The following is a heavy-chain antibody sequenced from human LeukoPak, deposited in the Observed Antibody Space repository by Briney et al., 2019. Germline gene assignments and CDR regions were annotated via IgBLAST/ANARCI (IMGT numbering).Heavy chain of an antibody. CDR1: GFTFSSYG. V-gene: IGHV3-30*18. CDR2: ISYDGSNK. J-gene: IGHJ4*02. CDR3: AKSLRRDIVVVPAPMGY. D-gene: IGHD2-2*01. Sequence: GGSLRLSCAASGFTFSSYGMHWVRQAPGKGLEWVAVISYDGSNKYYADSVKGRFTISRDNSKNTLYLQMNSLRAEDTAVYYCAKSLRRDIVVVPAPMGYWGQGTLVTVSS.